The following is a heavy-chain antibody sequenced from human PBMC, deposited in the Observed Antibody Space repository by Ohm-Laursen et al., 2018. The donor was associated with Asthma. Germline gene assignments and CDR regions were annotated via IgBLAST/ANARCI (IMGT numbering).Heavy chain of an antibody. D-gene: IGHD1-26*01. V-gene: IGHV4-39*01. CDR2: IYYSGST. CDR1: GGSISSSSYY. CDR3: ARLSGSYSVDY. Sequence: SETLSLTCTVSGGSISSSSYYWGWIRQPPGKGLEWIGSIYYSGSTYYNPSLKSRVTISVDTSKNQFSLKLSSVTAADTAVYYCARLSGSYSVDYWGQGTLVTVSS. J-gene: IGHJ4*02.